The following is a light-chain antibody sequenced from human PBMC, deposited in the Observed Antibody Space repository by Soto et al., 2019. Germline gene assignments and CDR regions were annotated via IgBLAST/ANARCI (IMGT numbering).Light chain of an antibody. V-gene: IGKV3-15*01. CDR1: QSVSSN. CDR3: QQYNNWPRGVR. J-gene: IGKJ1*01. CDR2: GAS. Sequence: EIVMTQSPATLSVSPGERATLSCRASQSVSSNLAWYQQKPGQAPRLLIYGASTRATGIPARFSGSGSGTEFTLTISSLQSEDFAVYYCQQYNNWPRGVRFGQGTKVEIK.